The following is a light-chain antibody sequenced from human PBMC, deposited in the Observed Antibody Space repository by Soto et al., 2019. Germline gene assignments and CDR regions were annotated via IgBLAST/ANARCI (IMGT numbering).Light chain of an antibody. V-gene: IGKV3D-15*01. CDR3: QQYNDWPLT. CDR2: GAS. CDR1: QSVSSN. Sequence: EIVMTQSPATLSVTPGERATLSCRASQSVSSNLAWYQQKPGQTPRLLIYGASTRPTGIPARFSGSGSGTEFTPTIISLQSEDSAVYYCQQYNDWPLTFGGGTKVDIK. J-gene: IGKJ4*01.